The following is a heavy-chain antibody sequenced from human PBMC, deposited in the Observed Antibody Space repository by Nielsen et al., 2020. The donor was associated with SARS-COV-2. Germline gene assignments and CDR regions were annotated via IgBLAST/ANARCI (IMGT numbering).Heavy chain of an antibody. J-gene: IGHJ5*02. Sequence: SETLSLTCSVSGYSVSSPSYWGWIRQSPGKGLEWLGTIFHTGNTYYNSSLKSRVTISVDTSENQFSLKLRSVTAADTAVYFCARDPRRYYYDSTGYWFDPWGQGTLVIVSS. D-gene: IGHD3-22*01. CDR2: IFHTGNT. V-gene: IGHV4-38-2*02. CDR3: ARDPRRYYYDSTGYWFDP. CDR1: GYSVSSPSY.